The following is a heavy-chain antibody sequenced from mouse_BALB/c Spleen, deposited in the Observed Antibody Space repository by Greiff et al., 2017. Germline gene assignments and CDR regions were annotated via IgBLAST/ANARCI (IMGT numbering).Heavy chain of an antibody. D-gene: IGHD2-4*01. J-gene: IGHJ2*01. CDR1: GYTFTSYW. Sequence: EVQVVESGTVLARPGASVKMSCKASGYTFTSYWMHWVKQRPGQGLEWIGAIYPGNSDTSYNQKFKGKAKLTAVTSTSTAYMELSSLTNEDSAVYYCTRSIYYDYDAYFDYWGQGTTLTVSS. CDR2: IYPGNSDT. V-gene: IGHV1-5*01. CDR3: TRSIYYDYDAYFDY.